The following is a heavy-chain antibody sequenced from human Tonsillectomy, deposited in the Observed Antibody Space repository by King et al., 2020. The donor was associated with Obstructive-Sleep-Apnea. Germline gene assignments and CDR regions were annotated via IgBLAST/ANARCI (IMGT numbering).Heavy chain of an antibody. J-gene: IGHJ4*02. V-gene: IGHV3-48*03. Sequence: VQLVESGGGLVQPGGSLRLSCTVSVFNFNTYAMNWVRQAPGKGLEWVSYISSGPTTSFYAVSVKGRFTLSRDSAKNPLFLHMNRLTAEDTAVYYCARDVGYGGYFDYWGQGTLVTVSS. CDR3: ARDVGYGGYFDY. CDR2: ISSGPTTS. D-gene: IGHD4-23*01. CDR1: VFNFNTYA.